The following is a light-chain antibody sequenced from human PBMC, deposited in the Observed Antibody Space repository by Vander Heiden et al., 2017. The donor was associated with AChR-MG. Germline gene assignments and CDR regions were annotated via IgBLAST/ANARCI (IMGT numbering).Light chain of an antibody. V-gene: IGLV2-14*03. J-gene: IGLJ2*01. CDR3: SSYTNDRTVV. CDR1: DSDIGTHYS. CDR2: DVN. Sequence: QSSLTPPASVSASPGQSITSSCSGSDSDIGTHYSIAWYQQHPGKAPKLMIYDVNKRPSGVSNRFSGSKSGNTASLTISGLQAEDEADYHCSSYTNDRTVVFGGGTKLTVL.